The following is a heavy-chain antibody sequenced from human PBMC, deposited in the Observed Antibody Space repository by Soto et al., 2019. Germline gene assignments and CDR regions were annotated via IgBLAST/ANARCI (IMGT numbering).Heavy chain of an antibody. V-gene: IGHV3-23*01. CDR1: VFTVSSYA. CDR2: ISGSGGST. CDR3: AKSFSAITMVRGAYFDY. J-gene: IGHJ4*02. Sequence: GGCPGISCAASVFTVSSYAMSWCRPAPGEGLGWVSAISGSGGSTYYADSVKGRFTISRDNSKNTLYLQMNSLRAEDTAVYYCAKSFSAITMVRGAYFDYWGQGTLVTVSS. D-gene: IGHD3-10*01.